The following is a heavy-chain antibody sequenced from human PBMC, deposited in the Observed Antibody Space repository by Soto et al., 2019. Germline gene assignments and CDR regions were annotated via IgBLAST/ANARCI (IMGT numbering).Heavy chain of an antibody. Sequence: SETLSLTCTVSGGSISSGGYYWSWIRQHPGKGLERIGYIYFSGSTYYNPSLKSRVTISVDTSKNQFSLKLSSVTAADTAVYYCARAAYCTNGVCHDYNWFDPWGQGTLVTVSS. CDR3: ARAAYCTNGVCHDYNWFDP. J-gene: IGHJ5*02. D-gene: IGHD2-8*01. V-gene: IGHV4-31*03. CDR2: IYFSGST. CDR1: GGSISSGGYY.